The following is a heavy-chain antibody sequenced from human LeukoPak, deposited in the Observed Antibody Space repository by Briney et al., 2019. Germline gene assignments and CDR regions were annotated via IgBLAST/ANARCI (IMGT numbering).Heavy chain of an antibody. CDR1: GFTFSVYG. CDR3: AKPSSTNFHHHFDH. V-gene: IGHV3-30*02. D-gene: IGHD2-2*01. CDR2: IRYDGSYK. J-gene: IGHJ4*02. Sequence: PGGSLRLSCAASGFTFSVYGMHWVRQTPGKELEWVAFIRYDGSYKHYADSAKGRFTISRDSSKNTLYLQMNSLRTEDTAVYYCAKPSSTNFHHHFDHWGQGTLVTVSS.